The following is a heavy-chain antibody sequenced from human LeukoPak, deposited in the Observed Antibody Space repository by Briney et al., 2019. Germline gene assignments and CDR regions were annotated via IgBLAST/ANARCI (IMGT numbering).Heavy chain of an antibody. J-gene: IGHJ4*02. Sequence: SGGSLRLSCAASGFTFSSYSMSWVRQAPGKGLEWVSSISSSSTYIYYADSVKGRFTISRDNAKNSLYLQMNSLRAEDTAVYYCARESYPYSRAGSSFDYWGQGSLVTVSS. CDR2: ISSSSTYI. D-gene: IGHD6-13*01. CDR1: GFTFSSYS. V-gene: IGHV3-21*01. CDR3: ARESYPYSRAGSSFDY.